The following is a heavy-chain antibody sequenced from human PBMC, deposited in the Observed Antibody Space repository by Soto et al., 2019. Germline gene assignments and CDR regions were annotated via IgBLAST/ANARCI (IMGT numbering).Heavy chain of an antibody. V-gene: IGHV1-69*01. CDR2: IIPIFGTA. J-gene: IGHJ3*02. Sequence: QVQLVQSGAEVKKPGSSVKVSCKASGGTFSSYAISWVRQAPGQGLEWMGGIIPIFGTANYAQKFQGRVTITADESTSTAYMALSSLRSGDTAVYSCAREGRGITIFGVVIIPPADAFDIWGQGTMVTVSS. CDR3: AREGRGITIFGVVIIPPADAFDI. CDR1: GGTFSSYA. D-gene: IGHD3-3*01.